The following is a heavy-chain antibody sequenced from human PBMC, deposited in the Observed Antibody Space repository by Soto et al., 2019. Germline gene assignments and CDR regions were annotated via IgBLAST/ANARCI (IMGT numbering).Heavy chain of an antibody. V-gene: IGHV3-48*02. CDR2: ISSSSSTI. J-gene: IGHJ6*02. D-gene: IGHD6-6*01. CDR3: ATTLPIAALRSYYYYGMDV. Sequence: GESLRLSCAASGFTFSSYSMNWVRQAPGKGLEWVSYISSSSSTIYYADSVKGRFTISRDNAKNSLYLQMNSLRDEDTAVYYCATTLPIAALRSYYYYGMDVWGQGTTVTVSS. CDR1: GFTFSSYS.